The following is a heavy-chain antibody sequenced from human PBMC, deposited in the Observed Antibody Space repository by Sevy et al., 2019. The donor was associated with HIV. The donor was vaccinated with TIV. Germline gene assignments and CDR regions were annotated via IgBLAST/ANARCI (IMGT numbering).Heavy chain of an antibody. CDR1: GYSFTSHW. Sequence: GESLKISCRGSGYSFTSHWIGWVRHMPGKGLEWMGIIYPDDSDTRYSPSFQGQVPFSADKSISTAYLQWSSLKASDTARYYCATSRSGYLDSSGYYIYWGQGTLVTVSS. CDR3: ATSRSGYLDSSGYYIY. J-gene: IGHJ4*02. V-gene: IGHV5-51*01. D-gene: IGHD3-22*01. CDR2: IYPDDSDT.